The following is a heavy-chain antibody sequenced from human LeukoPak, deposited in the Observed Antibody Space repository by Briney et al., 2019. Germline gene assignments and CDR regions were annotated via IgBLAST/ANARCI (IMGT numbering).Heavy chain of an antibody. CDR1: GFTFSSYA. Sequence: GGSLTRSCSASGFTFSSYALHWVRQAPGKGLEYVSAISNNGGSTYYADSVKGRFTISRDNSKNTLYLQMSSLRPEDTAVYYCVPFRYYDMDVWGQGTTVTVSS. V-gene: IGHV3-64D*06. CDR2: ISNNGGST. J-gene: IGHJ6*02. CDR3: VPFRYYDMDV.